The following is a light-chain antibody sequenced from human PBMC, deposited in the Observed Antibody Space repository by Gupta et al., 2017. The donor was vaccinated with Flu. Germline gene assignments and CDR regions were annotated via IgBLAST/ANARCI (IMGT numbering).Light chain of an antibody. V-gene: IGKV3-15*01. Sequence: EIVMTQSPATLSLSPGDRATLFCRASQSVNNGLAWYQQKPGQAPRLLIYDASTRATGISARFSGSGSGTEFTLTISNLQSEDFAVYYCQQYNKWPPWTFGHGTKVEV. CDR3: QQYNKWPPWT. CDR2: DAS. CDR1: QSVNNG. J-gene: IGKJ1*01.